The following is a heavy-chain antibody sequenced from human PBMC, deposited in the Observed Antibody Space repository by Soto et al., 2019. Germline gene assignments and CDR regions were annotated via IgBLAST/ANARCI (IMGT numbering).Heavy chain of an antibody. Sequence: EVQLVESGGGLVQPGGSLRLSCAASVFTFSLYSMSWVRQAPWKGLGWVSYISRSSTGIHYADSVKGRFTISRDDATNSMHLQMNSLRDVDTAVYYCARAVTWGLDVWGQGNTV. D-gene: IGHD3-10*01. CDR1: VFTFSLYS. CDR3: ARAVTWGLDV. J-gene: IGHJ6*02. V-gene: IGHV3-48*02. CDR2: ISRSSTGI.